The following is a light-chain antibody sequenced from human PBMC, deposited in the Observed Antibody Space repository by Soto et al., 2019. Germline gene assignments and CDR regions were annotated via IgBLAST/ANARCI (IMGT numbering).Light chain of an antibody. CDR1: QSVSSSY. Sequence: EIVLTQSPGTLSLSPGERATLSCRASQSVSSSYLTWYQQKPGQAPRLLIYGASSRATGIPDRFSGSGSATDFTLTITRLEPEDFAVYYCQYYGSSPWTFGQGTKVEIK. V-gene: IGKV3-20*01. J-gene: IGKJ1*01. CDR2: GAS. CDR3: QYYGSSPWT.